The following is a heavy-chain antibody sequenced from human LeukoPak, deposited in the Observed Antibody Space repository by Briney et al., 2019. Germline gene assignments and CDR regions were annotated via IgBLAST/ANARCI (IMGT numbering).Heavy chain of an antibody. J-gene: IGHJ4*02. Sequence: SETLSLTCTVSGGSINSGDYYWSWIRQPPGKGLEWIGYIYYSGSTYYNPSLKSRVTISVDTSKNQFSLKLSFVTAADTAVYYCASVVPHYARLDYWGQGTLVTVSS. CDR3: ASVVPHYARLDY. D-gene: IGHD2-15*01. CDR2: IYYSGST. CDR1: GGSINSGDYY. V-gene: IGHV4-30-4*08.